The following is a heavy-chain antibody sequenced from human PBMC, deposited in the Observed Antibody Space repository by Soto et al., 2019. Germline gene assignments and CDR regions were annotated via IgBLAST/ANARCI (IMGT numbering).Heavy chain of an antibody. D-gene: IGHD3-22*01. CDR3: AKVRDSSGFDAFDI. V-gene: IGHV3-23*01. CDR1: GFTFSSFA. CDR2: TTDSYDTT. Sequence: EVQLLESGGGLVQPGGSLRLSCAASGFTFSSFAMTWVRQAPGKGLEWVSVTTDSYDTTYYADSVKGRFTISRDNSKNTLFLQMNSRSAEDTAIYYCAKVRDSSGFDAFDIWGRGTMVTVSS. J-gene: IGHJ3*02.